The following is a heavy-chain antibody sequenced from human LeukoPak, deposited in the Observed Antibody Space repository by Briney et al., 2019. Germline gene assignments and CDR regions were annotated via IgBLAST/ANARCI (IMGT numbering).Heavy chain of an antibody. CDR2: SSWNSGSI. V-gene: IGHV3-9*01. CDR1: GFTFDDYA. CDR3: AKDSGPTVVAADNWFDP. Sequence: SLRLSCAASGFTFDDYAMHWVRPAPGKGLEWVSGSSWNSGSIGYADSVKGRFTISRDNAKNSLYLQMNSLRAEDTALYYCAKDSGPTVVAADNWFDPWGQGTLVTVSS. D-gene: IGHD2-15*01. J-gene: IGHJ5*02.